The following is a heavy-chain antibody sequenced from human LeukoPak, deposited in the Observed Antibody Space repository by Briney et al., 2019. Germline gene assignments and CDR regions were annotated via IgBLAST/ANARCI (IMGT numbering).Heavy chain of an antibody. CDR3: ARLRFSRGFDY. D-gene: IGHD3-3*01. Sequence: PGRSLRLSCEASGFTFSNYGMHWVRQAPGKGLEWVAVISSDGTTKYYGDSVKGRFTVSRDSSKNTLYLDLNSLRAEDTAVYYCARLRFSRGFDYWGQGTLVTVSS. V-gene: IGHV3-30*03. J-gene: IGHJ4*02. CDR2: ISSDGTTK. CDR1: GFTFSNYG.